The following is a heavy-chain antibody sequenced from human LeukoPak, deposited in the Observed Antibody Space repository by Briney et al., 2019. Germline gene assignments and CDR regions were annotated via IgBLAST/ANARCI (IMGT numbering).Heavy chain of an antibody. J-gene: IGHJ4*02. CDR1: GFTFSSYG. Sequence: PGGSLRLSCAASGFTFSSYGMHWVRQAPGKGLEWVSTISWSEGSTYYADSVKGRFTISRDNSKNTLYLHMNSLRAEDTAIYYCAKEMHLGDGDWGQGTLVTVSP. V-gene: IGHV3-23*01. CDR3: AKEMHLGDGD. D-gene: IGHD2-21*02. CDR2: ISWSEGST.